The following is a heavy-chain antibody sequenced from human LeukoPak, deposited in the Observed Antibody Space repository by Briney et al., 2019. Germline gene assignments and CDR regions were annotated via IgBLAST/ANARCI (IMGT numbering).Heavy chain of an antibody. J-gene: IGHJ4*02. V-gene: IGHV3-33*01. D-gene: IGHD3-16*01. CDR1: GFSFSIHG. Sequence: GRSLRLSCAASGFSFSIHGFHWVRQAPGKGLEWVAVIWHDGSQRYYADSVKGRFTVSRDDSKNTLYLQMNSLRAEDTAVYYCARDGPIGVYYWGQGTLVTVSS. CDR3: ARDGPIGVYY. CDR2: IWHDGSQR.